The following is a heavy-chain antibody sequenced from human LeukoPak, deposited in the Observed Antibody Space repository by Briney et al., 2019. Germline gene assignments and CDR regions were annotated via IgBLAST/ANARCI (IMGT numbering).Heavy chain of an antibody. V-gene: IGHV1-2*06. CDR3: AREKARQSGMDV. J-gene: IGHJ6*02. CDR1: GYTFTGYY. Sequence: GASVKVSCKASGYTFTGYYMHWVRQAPGQGLEWMGRINPNSGGTNYAQKFQGRVTMTRDTSISTAYMELSRLRSDDTAVYYCAREKARQSGMDVWGQGTTVTVSS. CDR2: INPNSGGT.